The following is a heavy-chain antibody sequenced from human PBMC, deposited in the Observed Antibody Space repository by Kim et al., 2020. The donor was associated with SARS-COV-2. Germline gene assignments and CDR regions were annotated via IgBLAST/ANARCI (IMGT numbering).Heavy chain of an antibody. Sequence: SETLSLTCTVSGYSISSGYYWGWIRQPPGKGLEWIGSIYHSGSTYYNPSLKSRVTISVDTSKNQFSLKLSSVTAADTAVYYCAREGIEGWSEGVLLWFGELLHYGMNVWGQGTTATVSS. D-gene: IGHD3-10*01. J-gene: IGHJ6*02. CDR1: GYSISSGYY. V-gene: IGHV4-38-2*02. CDR3: AREGIEGWSEGVLLWFGELLHYGMNV. CDR2: IYHSGST.